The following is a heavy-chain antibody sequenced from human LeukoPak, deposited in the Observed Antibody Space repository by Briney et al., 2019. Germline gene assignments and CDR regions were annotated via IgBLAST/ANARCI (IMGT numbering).Heavy chain of an antibody. CDR2: INHSGST. CDR1: GGSFSGYY. D-gene: IGHD2/OR15-2a*01. J-gene: IGHJ4*02. CDR3: ARRHIYSYFMVRGFDY. Sequence: SETLSLTCAVYGGSFSGYYWSWIRQPPGKGLEWIGEINHSGSTNYNPSLKSRVTISVDTSKNQFSLKLSSVTAADTAVYYCARRHIYSYFMVRGFDYWGQGTLVTVSS. V-gene: IGHV4-34*01.